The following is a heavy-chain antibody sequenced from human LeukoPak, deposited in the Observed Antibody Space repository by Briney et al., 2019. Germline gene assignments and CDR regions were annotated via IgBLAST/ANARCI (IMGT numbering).Heavy chain of an antibody. D-gene: IGHD6-13*01. CDR2: IRSKAYGGTT. Sequence: PGGSLRLSCTGSGFTFGDFALGWVRQSLGVGLEWVGFIRSKAYGGTTEYAASVKGRFTISRDDSKSITYLQMNSLKSEDTAVYYCTTTRTITSIWYYFDYWGQGALVTVSS. J-gene: IGHJ4*02. CDR3: TTTRTITSIWYYFDY. CDR1: GFTFGDFA. V-gene: IGHV3-49*04.